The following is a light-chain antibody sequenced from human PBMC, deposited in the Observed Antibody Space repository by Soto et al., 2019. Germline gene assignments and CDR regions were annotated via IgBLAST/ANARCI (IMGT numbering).Light chain of an antibody. CDR1: SSNIGTNA. J-gene: IGLJ1*01. Sequence: QSVLTQPPSASGTPGQRVTISCSGGSSNIGTNAVNWYQQLPGTAPKLLIYNNNQRPSGVPDRFSGSNSGTSASLAISGLQSEDEADYYCAACDDSLNGYVFGTGTKLTVL. CDR2: NNN. CDR3: AACDDSLNGYV. V-gene: IGLV1-44*01.